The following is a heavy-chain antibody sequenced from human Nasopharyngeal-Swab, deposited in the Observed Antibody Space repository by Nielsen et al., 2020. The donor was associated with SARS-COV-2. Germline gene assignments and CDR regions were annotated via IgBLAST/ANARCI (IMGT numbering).Heavy chain of an antibody. J-gene: IGHJ6*03. D-gene: IGHD3-16*02. CDR1: GFSFSTYW. CDR2: IKQDGSEK. V-gene: IGHV3-7*03. Sequence: GGSLRLSCAASGFSFSTYWMTRVRQAPGKGLEWVANIKQDGSEKYYADSVKGRFTVSRDNPKNLLYLQVNSLRAEDTAVYYCARQGVFVPAYFHQYYMDVWGKGTTVTVSS. CDR3: ARQGVFVPAYFHQYYMDV.